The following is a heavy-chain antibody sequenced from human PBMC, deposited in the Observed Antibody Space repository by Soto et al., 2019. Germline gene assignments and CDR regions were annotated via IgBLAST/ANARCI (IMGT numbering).Heavy chain of an antibody. Sequence: GGSLRLSCAASGFTFSSYWMHWVRQAPGKGLVWVSRINSDGSSTSYADSVKGRFTISRDNAKNTLYLQMNSLRAEDTAVYYCASYYDFWSGYSWFDPWGQGTLVTVSS. CDR1: GFTFSSYW. CDR3: ASYYDFWSGYSWFDP. D-gene: IGHD3-3*01. CDR2: INSDGSST. J-gene: IGHJ5*02. V-gene: IGHV3-74*01.